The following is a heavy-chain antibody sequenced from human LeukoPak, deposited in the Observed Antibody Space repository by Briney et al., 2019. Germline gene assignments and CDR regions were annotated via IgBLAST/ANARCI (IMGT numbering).Heavy chain of an antibody. CDR1: GFTVSSYW. Sequence: GGSLRLSCAASGFTVSSYWMSWVRQAPGKGLEWVANIKQDGSEKYYVDSVKGRFTISRDNAKNSLYLQMNSLRAEDTAVYYCARVLRYFDWLPPFDPWGQGTLVTVSS. CDR2: IKQDGSEK. CDR3: ARVLRYFDWLPPFDP. V-gene: IGHV3-7*01. J-gene: IGHJ5*02. D-gene: IGHD3-9*01.